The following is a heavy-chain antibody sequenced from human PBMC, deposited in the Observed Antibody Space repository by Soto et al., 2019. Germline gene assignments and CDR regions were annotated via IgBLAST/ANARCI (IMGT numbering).Heavy chain of an antibody. Sequence: SETLSLTCTVSGGSISSSSYYWGWIRQPPGKGLERIGSIYYSGSTYYNPSLKSRVTISVDTSKNQFSLKLSSVTAADTAVYYCASSIWFGEFTIHAFDIWGQGTMVTVSS. CDR3: ASSIWFGEFTIHAFDI. V-gene: IGHV4-39*01. CDR1: GGSISSSSYY. CDR2: IYYSGST. J-gene: IGHJ3*02. D-gene: IGHD3-10*01.